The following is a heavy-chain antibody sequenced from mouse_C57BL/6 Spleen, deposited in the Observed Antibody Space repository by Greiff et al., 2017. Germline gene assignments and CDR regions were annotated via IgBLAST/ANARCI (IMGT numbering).Heavy chain of an antibody. J-gene: IGHJ4*01. Sequence: EVMLVESGGGLVQPGGSLKLSCAASGFTFSDYGMAWVRQAPRKGPEWVAFISNLAYSIYYADTVTGRFTISRENAKNTLYLEMSSLRSEDTAMYYCARLRLPYAMDYWGQGTSVTVSS. CDR3: ARLRLPYAMDY. CDR2: ISNLAYSI. V-gene: IGHV5-15*01. CDR1: GFTFSDYG. D-gene: IGHD2-10*01.